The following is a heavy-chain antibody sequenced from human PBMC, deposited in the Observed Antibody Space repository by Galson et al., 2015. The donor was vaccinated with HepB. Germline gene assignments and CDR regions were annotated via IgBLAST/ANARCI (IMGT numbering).Heavy chain of an antibody. V-gene: IGHV1-69*13. J-gene: IGHJ4*02. CDR3: ARGGQTISRLNY. CDR2: IIPIFGTA. Sequence: SVKVSCKASGGTFSSYAISWVRQAPGQGLEWMGGIIPIFGTANYAQKFQGRVTITADESTSTAYMELSSLRSEDTAVYYCARGGQTISRLNYWGQGTLVTVSS. CDR1: GGTFSSYA. D-gene: IGHD5-12*01.